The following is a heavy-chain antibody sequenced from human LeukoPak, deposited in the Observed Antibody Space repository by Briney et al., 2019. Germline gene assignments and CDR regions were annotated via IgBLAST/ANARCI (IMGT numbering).Heavy chain of an antibody. V-gene: IGHV3-23*01. CDR3: AKAGITMIVVVPTVDY. D-gene: IGHD3-22*01. CDR1: GFTFRSYW. J-gene: IGHJ4*02. CDR2: ISGSGGST. Sequence: GGSLRLSCAASGFTFRSYWMSWVRQAPGKGLEWVSAISGSGGSTYYADSVKGRFTISRDNSKNTLYLQMNSLRAEDTAVYYCAKAGITMIVVVPTVDYWGQGTLVTVSS.